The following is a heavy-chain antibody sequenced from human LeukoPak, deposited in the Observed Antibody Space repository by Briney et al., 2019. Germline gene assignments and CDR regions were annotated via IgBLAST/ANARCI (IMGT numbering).Heavy chain of an antibody. Sequence: PSETLSLTCTVSGGSISSSSYYWGWLRQPPGKGLEWIGSIYYSGSTYYNPSLKSRVTISVDTSKNQFSLKLSSVTAADTAVYYCARGPMIAKFWGQGTLVTVSS. CDR2: IYYSGST. J-gene: IGHJ4*02. CDR1: GGSISSSSYY. V-gene: IGHV4-39*01. CDR3: ARGPMIAKF. D-gene: IGHD3-22*01.